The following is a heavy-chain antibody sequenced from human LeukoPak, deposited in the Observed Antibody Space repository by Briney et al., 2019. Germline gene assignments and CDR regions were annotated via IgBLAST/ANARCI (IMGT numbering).Heavy chain of an antibody. CDR3: ARALPPPVSSGYYQLPFYYYYYGMDV. CDR2: IYYSGST. J-gene: IGHJ6*02. CDR1: GGSISSGGYY. Sequence: PSQTLSLTCTVSGGSISSGGYYWSWIRQHPGKGLEWIGYIYYSGSTYYNPSLKSRVTISVDTSKNQFSLKLSSVTAADTAVYYCARALPPPVSSGYYQLPFYYYYYGMDVWGQGTTVTVSS. V-gene: IGHV4-31*03. D-gene: IGHD3-22*01.